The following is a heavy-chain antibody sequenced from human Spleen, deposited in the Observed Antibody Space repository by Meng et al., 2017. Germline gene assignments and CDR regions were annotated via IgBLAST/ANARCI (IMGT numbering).Heavy chain of an antibody. Sequence: GESLKISCAASGFTFSSYAMHWVRQAPGKGLEWVAVISYDGSNKYYADSVKGRFTISRDNSKNTLYLQMNSLRAEDTAVYYCTSGVLNYGDYVAHHWGQGTLVTVSS. CDR1: GFTFSSYA. J-gene: IGHJ5*02. CDR2: ISYDGSNK. D-gene: IGHD4-17*01. CDR3: TSGVLNYGDYVAHH. V-gene: IGHV3-30*01.